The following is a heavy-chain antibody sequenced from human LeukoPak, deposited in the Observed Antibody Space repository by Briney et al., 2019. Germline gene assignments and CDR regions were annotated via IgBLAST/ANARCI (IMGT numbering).Heavy chain of an antibody. D-gene: IGHD6-19*01. CDR3: ASAPEFSSGWLLDC. CDR2: IHGSGST. Sequence: PSETLSLTCTVSDGSISTYYWSWIRQSAGKGLEWIGRIHGSGSTNYNPSLVSRVTMSVDTSKNQFSLKVSSVTAADTGVYYCASAPEFSSGWLLDCWGQGSLVTVSS. J-gene: IGHJ4*02. CDR1: DGSISTYY. V-gene: IGHV4-4*07.